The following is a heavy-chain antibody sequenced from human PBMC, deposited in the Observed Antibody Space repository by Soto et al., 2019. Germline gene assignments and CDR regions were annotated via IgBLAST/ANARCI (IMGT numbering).Heavy chain of an antibody. CDR1: GYTFTRYG. J-gene: IGHJ6*02. D-gene: IGHD2-21*02. V-gene: IGHV1-18*01. Sequence: QVHLVQSGAEVKKPGASVKVSCKTSGYTFTRYGISWVRQAPGQGLEGMGWISGYDGRTNFAQKAQDRVIMTTDTSTSSVYMELRSLSSDDTAVYYCEREGDVPYYYYGMDVWGQGTTVTVSS. CDR2: ISGYDGRT. CDR3: EREGDVPYYYYGMDV.